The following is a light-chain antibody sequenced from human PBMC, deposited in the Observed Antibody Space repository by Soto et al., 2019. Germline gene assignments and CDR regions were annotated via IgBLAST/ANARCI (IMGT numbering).Light chain of an antibody. J-gene: IGLJ1*01. CDR3: SSYTSSSTLDV. V-gene: IGLV2-14*01. Sequence: QSLLTQPASVSGSPGQSITISCPGTSSDVGGYNYVSWYQQHPGKAPKLMIYDVSNRPSGVSNRFSGSKSGNTASLTISGLQAEDEADYYCSSYTSSSTLDVFGTGTRSPS. CDR1: SSDVGGYNY. CDR2: DVS.